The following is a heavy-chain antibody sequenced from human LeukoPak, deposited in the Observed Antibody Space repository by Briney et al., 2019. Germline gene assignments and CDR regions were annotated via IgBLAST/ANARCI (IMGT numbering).Heavy chain of an antibody. J-gene: IGHJ4*02. CDR2: MNPNSGRT. CDR3: TRETSSRYFDY. V-gene: IGHV1-8*03. Sequence: GASVKVSCKASGYTFTSYGIGWVRQAPGQGLEWMGWMNPNSGRTGYAQNFQGRITITRNTSISTAYLELSSLRSDDTAVYYCTRETSSRYFDYWGQGTLVTVSS. CDR1: GYTFTSYG.